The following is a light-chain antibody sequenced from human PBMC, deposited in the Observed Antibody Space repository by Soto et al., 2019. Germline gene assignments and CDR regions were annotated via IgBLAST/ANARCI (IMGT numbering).Light chain of an antibody. V-gene: IGKV3-15*01. Sequence: EIVMTQSPATLSVSPGERATLSCRASRSVSSNLAWYQQKPGQAPRLLIYGASTRATGFPARFSGSGSGTEFILTISSLQSEDFAVYYCQQYSDWPTFGQGTKVEI. CDR3: QQYSDWPT. J-gene: IGKJ1*01. CDR1: RSVSSN. CDR2: GAS.